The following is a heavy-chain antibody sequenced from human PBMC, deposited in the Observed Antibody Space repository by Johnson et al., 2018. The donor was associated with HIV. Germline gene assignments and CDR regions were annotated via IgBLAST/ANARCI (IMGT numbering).Heavy chain of an antibody. D-gene: IGHD5-12*01. CDR3: AINSGYDSHCAFDI. V-gene: IGHV3-33*01. CDR1: GFTFSSYG. CDR2: IWYDGSNK. Sequence: QVQLVESGGGVVQPGRSLRLSCAASGFTFSSYGMHWVRQAPGKGLEWVAVIWYDGSNKYYADSVKGRFTISRDNSKNTLYLQMNSLRAEDTAVYYCAINSGYDSHCAFDIWGQGTMVTVSS. J-gene: IGHJ3*02.